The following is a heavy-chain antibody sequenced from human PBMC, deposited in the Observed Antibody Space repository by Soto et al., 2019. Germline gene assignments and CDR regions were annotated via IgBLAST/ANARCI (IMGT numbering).Heavy chain of an antibody. Sequence: ASGTLSLTRTVSGGSIRGYYWRWVRPPAGKGLEWVGRIYSDGTTNYSPSLKSRVTMSLDTSKDQFSLHLNSVTAAGTAVYYCSRVGCSNSKCYTRGMDVWGQGTTVTVSS. J-gene: IGHJ6*02. D-gene: IGHD2-2*01. CDR1: GGSIRGYY. CDR3: SRVGCSNSKCYTRGMDV. V-gene: IGHV4-4*07. CDR2: IYSDGTT.